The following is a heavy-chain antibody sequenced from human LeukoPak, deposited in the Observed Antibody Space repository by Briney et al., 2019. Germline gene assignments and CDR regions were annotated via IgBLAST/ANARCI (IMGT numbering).Heavy chain of an antibody. CDR3: ARHSEAYYGSGSPYFDAFDI. Sequence: GESLKISCKGSGHSFTSYWIGWVRQMPGKGLEWMGIIYPGDSDTRYSPSFQGQVTISADKSISTAYLQWSSLKASDTAMYYCARHSEAYYGSGSPYFDAFDIWGQGTMVTVSS. V-gene: IGHV5-51*01. CDR1: GHSFTSYW. CDR2: IYPGDSDT. D-gene: IGHD3-10*01. J-gene: IGHJ3*02.